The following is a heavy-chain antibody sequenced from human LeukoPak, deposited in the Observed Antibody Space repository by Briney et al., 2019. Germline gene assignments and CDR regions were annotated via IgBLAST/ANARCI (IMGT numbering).Heavy chain of an antibody. D-gene: IGHD6-19*01. CDR3: ARDFGTTGWHTFDY. Sequence: SQTLSLTCVVSGDSVSSKNGAWNWIRQSPSRCLEWLGRTYYRSKWYNDYAEAMEGRMTISQDTSKHQYSLHLHSVTPDDTAVYYCARDFGTTGWHTFDYWGQGTLVTVSS. CDR1: GDSVSSKNGA. CDR2: TYYRSKWYN. J-gene: IGHJ4*02. V-gene: IGHV6-1*01.